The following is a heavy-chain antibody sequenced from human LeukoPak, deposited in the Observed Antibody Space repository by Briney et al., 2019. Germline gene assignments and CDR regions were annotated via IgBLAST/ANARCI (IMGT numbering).Heavy chain of an antibody. CDR3: ARDSYYYDSSGSKTLDY. CDR2: IYHSGST. Sequence: SETLSLTCTVSGYSISSGYFWGWIRQPPGKGLECIGTIYHSGSTYYNPSLKSRVTMSVDTSKNQFSLKLNSVTAADTAVYYCARDSYYYDSSGSKTLDYWGQGTLVTVSS. J-gene: IGHJ4*02. CDR1: GYSISSGYF. V-gene: IGHV4-38-2*02. D-gene: IGHD3-22*01.